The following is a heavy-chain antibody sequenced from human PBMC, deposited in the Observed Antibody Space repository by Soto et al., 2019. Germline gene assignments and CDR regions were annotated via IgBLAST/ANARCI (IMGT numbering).Heavy chain of an antibody. CDR3: ARGTNVLRFLEWLPRGWFDP. D-gene: IGHD3-3*01. CDR1: GGSISSSSYY. J-gene: IGHJ5*02. V-gene: IGHV4-39*01. CDR2: IYYSGST. Sequence: SETLSLTCTVSGGSISSSSYYWGWIRQPPGKGLEWIGSIYYSGSTYYNPSLKSRVTISVDTSKNQFSLKLSSVTAADTAVYYCARGTNVLRFLEWLPRGWFDPWGQGTLVTVSS.